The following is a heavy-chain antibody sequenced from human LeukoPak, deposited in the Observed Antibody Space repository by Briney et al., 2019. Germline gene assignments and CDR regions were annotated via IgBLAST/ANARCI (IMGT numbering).Heavy chain of an antibody. CDR2: INHSGST. CDR3: ARLGGHYGDYDY. D-gene: IGHD4-17*01. V-gene: IGHV4-34*01. Sequence: PSETLSLTCAVYGGSFSGYYWSWIRQPPGKGLEWIGEINHSGSTNYNPSLKRRVTISVDTSKNQFPLKLSSVTAADTAVYYCARLGGHYGDYDYWGQGTLVTVSS. J-gene: IGHJ4*02. CDR1: GGSFSGYY.